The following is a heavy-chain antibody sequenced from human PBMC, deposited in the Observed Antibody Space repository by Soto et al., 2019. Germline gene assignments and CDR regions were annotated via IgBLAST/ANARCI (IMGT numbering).Heavy chain of an antibody. CDR2: ISAYNGNT. D-gene: IGHD5-12*01. V-gene: IGHV1-18*01. Sequence: ASVMVSCKASGYTFTAYTFTSYGISWVRQAPGQGLEWMGWISAYNGNTNYAQKLQGRVTMTTDTSASTAYMELRSLRSDDTAVYYCARDVDIVATADYYYGMDVWGQGTTVTVSS. CDR1: GYTFTAYTFTSYG. J-gene: IGHJ6*02. CDR3: ARDVDIVATADYYYGMDV.